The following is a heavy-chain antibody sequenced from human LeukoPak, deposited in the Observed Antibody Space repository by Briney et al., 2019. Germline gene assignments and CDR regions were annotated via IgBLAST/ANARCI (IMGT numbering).Heavy chain of an antibody. D-gene: IGHD2-15*01. CDR1: GGTFITYV. J-gene: IGHJ4*02. CDR3: ARNDLGFCSGASCYSSQFDY. CDR2: IIPIFGTA. V-gene: IGHV1-69*05. Sequence: ASVKVSCKASGGTFITYVINWGRHAPGQGLEWRGGIIPIFGTANYTQKFQGRVTITTDESTSTAYMELRSLRSEDTAVYYCARNDLGFCSGASCYSSQFDYWGQGTLVTVSS.